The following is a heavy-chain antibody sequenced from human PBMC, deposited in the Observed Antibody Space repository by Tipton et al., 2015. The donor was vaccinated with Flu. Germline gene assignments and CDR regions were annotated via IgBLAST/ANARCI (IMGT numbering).Heavy chain of an antibody. V-gene: IGHV4-4*02. J-gene: IGHJ4*02. Sequence: GLVKPSGTLSLTCTVSGYSITSNGWWTWVRQTPGKGLEWIAEVFHTGDTNYNPSLKSRVSISMDKSNNQFSLRLSSVTAADTAIFYCARSTTFRIENWGQGTLVTVSS. CDR2: VFHTGDT. CDR1: GYSITSNGW. D-gene: IGHD1-1*01. CDR3: ARSTTFRIEN.